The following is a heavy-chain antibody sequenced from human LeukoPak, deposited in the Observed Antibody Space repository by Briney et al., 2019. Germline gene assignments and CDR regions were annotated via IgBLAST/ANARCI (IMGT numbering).Heavy chain of an antibody. CDR1: GLIFSTYA. D-gene: IGHD7-27*01. CDR3: ATVGCLGTNWGP. CDR2: IRNSGGTT. J-gene: IGHJ5*02. Sequence: GGSLRLSCVTSGLIFSTYALSWVRQAPGKRLEWVSTIRNSGGTTTYTDSVKGRFTISRDSSKNTLFLQMNSLRDDDTAGYYCATVGCLGTNWGPWGQGTLVTVSS. V-gene: IGHV3-23*01.